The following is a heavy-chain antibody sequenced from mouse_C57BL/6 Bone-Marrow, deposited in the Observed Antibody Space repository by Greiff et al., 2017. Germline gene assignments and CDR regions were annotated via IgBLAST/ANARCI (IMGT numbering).Heavy chain of an antibody. CDR3: AVYSNWYFDV. V-gene: IGHV1-63*01. J-gene: IGHJ1*03. CDR2: IYPGGGYT. CDR1: GYTFTNYW. D-gene: IGHD2-5*01. Sequence: VQVVESGAELVRPGTSVKMSCQASGYTFTNYWIGWAKQRPGHGLEWIGDIYPGGGYTNYNEKFKGKATLTADKSSSTAYMQFSSLTSEDSAIYYCAVYSNWYFDVWGTGTTVTVSS.